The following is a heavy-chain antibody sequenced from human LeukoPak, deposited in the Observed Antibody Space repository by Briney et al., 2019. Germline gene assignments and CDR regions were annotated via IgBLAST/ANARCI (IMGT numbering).Heavy chain of an antibody. CDR1: GGSISSDY. V-gene: IGHV4-30-4*08. D-gene: IGHD3-22*01. J-gene: IGHJ4*02. CDR2: IYYSGST. Sequence: PSETLSLTCSVSGGSISSDYWSWIRQPPGKGLEWIGYIYYSGSTYYNPSLKSRVTISVDTSKNQFSLKLSSVTAADTAVYYCARVRKDYYDSSGYSDDYWGQGTLVTVSS. CDR3: ARVRKDYYDSSGYSDDY.